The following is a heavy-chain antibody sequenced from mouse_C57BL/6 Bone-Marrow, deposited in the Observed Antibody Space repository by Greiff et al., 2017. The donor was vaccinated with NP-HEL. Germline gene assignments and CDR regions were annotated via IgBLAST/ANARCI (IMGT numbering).Heavy chain of an antibody. V-gene: IGHV2-6-1*01. CDR1: GFSLTSYG. Sequence: VQLVESGPGLVAPSQSLSITCTVSGFSLTSYGVHWVRQPPGKGLEWLVVIWSDGSTTYNSALKSRLSISKDNSKSQVKMNSLQTDDTAMYYCARHGNGNYGAWFAYWGQGTLVTVSA. J-gene: IGHJ3*01. CDR3: ARHGNGNYGAWFAY. CDR2: IWSDGST. D-gene: IGHD2-1*01.